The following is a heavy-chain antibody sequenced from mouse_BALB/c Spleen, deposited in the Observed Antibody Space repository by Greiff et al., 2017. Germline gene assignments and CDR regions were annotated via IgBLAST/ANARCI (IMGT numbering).Heavy chain of an antibody. D-gene: IGHD2-4*01. V-gene: IGHV1-5*01. Sequence: SGTVLARPGASVKMSCKASGYTFTSYWMHWVKQRPGQGLEWIGAIYPGNSDTSYNQKFKGKAKLTAVTSTSTAYMELSSLTNEDSAVYYCTRVGHYDYDVSWFAYWGQGTLVTVSA. CDR2: IYPGNSDT. J-gene: IGHJ3*01. CDR3: TRVGHYDYDVSWFAY. CDR1: GYTFTSYW.